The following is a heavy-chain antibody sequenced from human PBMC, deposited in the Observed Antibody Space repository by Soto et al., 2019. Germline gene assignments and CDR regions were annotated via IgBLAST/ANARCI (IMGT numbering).Heavy chain of an antibody. V-gene: IGHV7-4-1*01. D-gene: IGHD2-2*01. CDR2: INTNTGNP. Sequence: ASVKASCKASGYTFTSYAMNWVRQAPGQGLEWMGWINTNTGNPTYAQGFTGRFVFSLDTSVSTAYLQICSLKAEDTAVYYCARDVTDIVVVPAAMTNWFDPWGQGTLVTV. CDR1: GYTFTSYA. CDR3: ARDVTDIVVVPAAMTNWFDP. J-gene: IGHJ5*02.